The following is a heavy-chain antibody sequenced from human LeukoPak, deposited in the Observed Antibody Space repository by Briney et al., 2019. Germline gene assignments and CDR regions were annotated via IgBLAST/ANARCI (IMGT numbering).Heavy chain of an antibody. CDR1: GFPFDVYA. J-gene: IGHJ4*02. D-gene: IGHD4/OR15-4a*01. V-gene: IGHV3-53*01. CDR3: ARRAGAYSHPYDY. CDR2: IYSDNT. Sequence: GGSLRLSCAASGFPFDVYAMHWVRQAPGKGLEWVSFIYSDNTHYSDSVKGRFTISRDNSKNTLYLQMNSLRAEDTAVYYCARRAGAYSHPYDYWGQGTLVTVSS.